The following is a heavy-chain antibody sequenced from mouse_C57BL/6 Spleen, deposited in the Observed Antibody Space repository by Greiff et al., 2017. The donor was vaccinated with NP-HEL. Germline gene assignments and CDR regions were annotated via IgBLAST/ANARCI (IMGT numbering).Heavy chain of an antibody. V-gene: IGHV5-9-1*02. CDR2: ISSGGDYI. CDR1: GFTFSSYA. J-gene: IGHJ4*01. D-gene: IGHD1-1*01. CDR3: TRDSRYGSSFYAMDY. Sequence: DVMLVESGEGLVKPGGSLKLSCAASGFTFSSYAMSWVRQTPEKRLEWVAYISSGGDYIYYADTVKGRFTISRDNARNTLYLQMSSLKSEDTAMYYCTRDSRYGSSFYAMDYWGQGTSVTVSS.